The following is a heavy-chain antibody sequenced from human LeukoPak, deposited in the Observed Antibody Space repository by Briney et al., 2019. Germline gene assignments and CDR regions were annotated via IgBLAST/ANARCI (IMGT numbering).Heavy chain of an antibody. D-gene: IGHD3-22*01. J-gene: IGHJ3*02. CDR2: ISSSSSYI. Sequence: PGGSLRLSCAASGFTFSSYSMNWVRQAPGKGLEWVSSISSSSSYIYYADSVKGRFTISRDNAKNSLYLQMNSLRAEDTAVYYCARVNYYDSSGYLARAFDIWGQGTMVTVSS. CDR1: GFTFSSYS. V-gene: IGHV3-21*01. CDR3: ARVNYYDSSGYLARAFDI.